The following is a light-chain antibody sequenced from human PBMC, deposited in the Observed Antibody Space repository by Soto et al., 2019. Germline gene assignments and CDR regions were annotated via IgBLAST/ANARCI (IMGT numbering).Light chain of an antibody. CDR2: DVT. Sequence: LTQPASVSGSPGQSITISCTGTDNDVGGYNYVSWYQQYPDKAPKLIIYDVTNRPSGVSMRFSGSKSGNTASLTISGLRPEDEADYYCSSYTSIATYVFGSGTKVTVL. CDR3: SSYTSIATYV. J-gene: IGLJ1*01. V-gene: IGLV2-14*01. CDR1: DNDVGGYNY.